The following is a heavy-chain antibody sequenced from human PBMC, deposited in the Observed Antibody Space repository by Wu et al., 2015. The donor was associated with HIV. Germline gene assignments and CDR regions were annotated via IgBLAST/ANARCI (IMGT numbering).Heavy chain of an antibody. Sequence: QVQLVQSGAEVKKPGSSVKVSCEASGGTLSNYNIAWVRQAPGQGPEWMGWINTNRGGTKYAQKFQGRVTLTRDTAVTTAYLELNSLRSDDTAVYYCARLQSLHGLYSNADYWGQGTLVTVSS. J-gene: IGHJ4*02. V-gene: IGHV1-2*02. CDR1: GGTLSNYN. CDR3: ARLQSLHGLYSNADY. CDR2: INTNRGGT. D-gene: IGHD3-10*01.